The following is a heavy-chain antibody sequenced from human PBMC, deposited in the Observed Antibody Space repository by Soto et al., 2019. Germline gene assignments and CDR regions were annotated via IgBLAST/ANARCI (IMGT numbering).Heavy chain of an antibody. CDR1: GYRFSSSW. D-gene: IGHD6-19*01. J-gene: IGHJ6*02. Sequence: GESLKISCQGTGYRFSSSWIGWVRQKPGKGLEWLGNVYPSDSDVRYSPSFQGQVTISADKSISTAYLQWSSLKASDTAMYYCARGSSGWYYYYYGMDVWGQGTTVTVSS. V-gene: IGHV5-51*01. CDR2: VYPSDSDV. CDR3: ARGSSGWYYYYYGMDV.